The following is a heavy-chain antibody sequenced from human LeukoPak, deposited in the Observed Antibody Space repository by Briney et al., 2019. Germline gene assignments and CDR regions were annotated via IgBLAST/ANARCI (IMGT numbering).Heavy chain of an antibody. V-gene: IGHV4-39*07. CDR3: ARSRPRVGMYYFDY. CDR1: GGSFSSYY. Sequence: SETLSLTCAVYGGSFSSYYWGWIRQPPGKGLEWIGSIYYSGSTYYNPSLKSRVTISVDTSKNQFSLKLSSVTAADTAVYYCARSRPRVGMYYFDYWGQGTLVTVSS. D-gene: IGHD2-2*01. J-gene: IGHJ4*02. CDR2: IYYSGST.